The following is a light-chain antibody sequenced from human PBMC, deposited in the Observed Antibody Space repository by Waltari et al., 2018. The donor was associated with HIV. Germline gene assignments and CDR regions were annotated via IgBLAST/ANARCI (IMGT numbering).Light chain of an antibody. J-gene: IGLJ2*01. V-gene: IGLV1-44*01. CDR1: GFNVGINI. CDR3: VAWDDSLNGPV. Sequence: QSVLTQPNSASGTPGQRVTMSCSGGGFNVGINIVTWYQQLPGTAPKLLIYNNNQRPSGVPDRFSGSKSGTSASLAISGLQSEDEADYYCVAWDDSLNGPVFGGGTKLTVL. CDR2: NNN.